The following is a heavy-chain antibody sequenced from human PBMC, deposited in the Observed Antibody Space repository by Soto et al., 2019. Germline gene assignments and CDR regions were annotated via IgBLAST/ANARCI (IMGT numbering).Heavy chain of an antibody. V-gene: IGHV4-59*08. CDR3: ARLWFGELFRGYYFDY. J-gene: IGHJ4*02. CDR2: IYYSGST. D-gene: IGHD3-10*01. CDR1: GGSISSYY. Sequence: SETLSLTCTVSGGSISSYYWSWIRQPPGKGLEWIGYIYYSGSTNYNPSLKSRVTISVDTSKNQFSLKLSSVTAADTAVYYCARLWFGELFRGYYFDYWGQGTLVTVS.